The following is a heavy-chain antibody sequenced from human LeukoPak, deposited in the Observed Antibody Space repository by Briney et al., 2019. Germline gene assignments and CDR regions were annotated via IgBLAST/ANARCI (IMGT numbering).Heavy chain of an antibody. Sequence: SETLSLTCAVSGGSISSGGYSWSWIRQPPGKGLEWTGYICHSGSTYNTPSLKSRVTISVDRSKNPFSPKLSSVTAADTDVYYCSRGAYYDYVWGSYRHNWFDPWGQGTLVTVSS. J-gene: IGHJ5*02. CDR2: ICHSGST. D-gene: IGHD3-16*02. CDR3: SRGAYYDYVWGSYRHNWFDP. V-gene: IGHV4-30-2*01. CDR1: GGSISSGGYS.